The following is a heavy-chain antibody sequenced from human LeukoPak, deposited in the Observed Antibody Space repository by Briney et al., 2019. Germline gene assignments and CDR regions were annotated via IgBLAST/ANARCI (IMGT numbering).Heavy chain of an antibody. V-gene: IGHV1-2*02. Sequence: GASVKVSCKASGYTFTGYYMHWVRQAPGQGLEWMGWINPNSGGTNYAQKFQGRVTMTRDTSISTAYMELSRLGSDDTAVYYCARDQAESGWYYFDYWGQGTLVTVSS. D-gene: IGHD6-19*01. CDR2: INPNSGGT. J-gene: IGHJ4*02. CDR1: GYTFTGYY. CDR3: ARDQAESGWYYFDY.